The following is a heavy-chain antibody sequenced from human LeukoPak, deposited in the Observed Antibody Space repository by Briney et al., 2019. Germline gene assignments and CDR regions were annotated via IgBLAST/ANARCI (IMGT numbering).Heavy chain of an antibody. CDR3: TRDTNWAYFDY. Sequence: GGSLRLSCTASGFTFGDYAMSWFRQAPGKGLEWVGFIRSKAYGGTTEYAASVKGRFTISRDDSKSIAYLQMNSLKTEVTAVYYCTRDTNWAYFDYWGQGTLVTVSS. V-gene: IGHV3-49*03. D-gene: IGHD1-1*01. CDR1: GFTFGDYA. J-gene: IGHJ4*02. CDR2: IRSKAYGGTT.